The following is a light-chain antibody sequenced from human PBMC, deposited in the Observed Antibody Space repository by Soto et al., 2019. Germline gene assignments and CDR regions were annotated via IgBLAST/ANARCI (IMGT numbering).Light chain of an antibody. V-gene: IGKV4-1*01. CDR1: QNILYSINNKNY. Sequence: DIVMTQSPDSLAVSLGERATINCKSSQNILYSINNKNYLSWFQQRPGQPPKLLIYWASAREPGVPDRFSGSGSGTDFTLTISSLEPEDFAVYYCQQRSNWPLTFGGGTKVDIK. CDR3: QQRSNWPLT. J-gene: IGKJ4*01. CDR2: WAS.